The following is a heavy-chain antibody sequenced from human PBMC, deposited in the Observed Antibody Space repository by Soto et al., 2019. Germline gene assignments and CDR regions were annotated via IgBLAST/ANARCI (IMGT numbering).Heavy chain of an antibody. J-gene: IGHJ4*02. CDR3: ARTVLTYYYDSSGPYYFDY. D-gene: IGHD3-22*01. Sequence: SETLSLTCTVSGDSVSSGTYFWSWIRQPPGKGLEWIGYVYYSGSTNYNPTLKRRLTMSVDTSKNQFSLKLSSVTAADTAVYYCARTVLTYYYDSSGPYYFDYWGQGTLVTVS. CDR1: GDSVSSGTYF. V-gene: IGHV4-61*01. CDR2: VYYSGST.